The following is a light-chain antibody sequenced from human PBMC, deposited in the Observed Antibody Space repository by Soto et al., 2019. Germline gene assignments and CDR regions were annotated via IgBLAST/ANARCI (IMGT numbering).Light chain of an antibody. CDR1: SSNIGRNT. CDR2: SNN. V-gene: IGLV1-44*01. CDR3: ASWDDSLNGVV. J-gene: IGLJ2*01. Sequence: QSVLTQPPSVSGTPGQRVTISCSGNSSNIGRNTVNWYQQLPGTAPKLLIYSNNQRPSGVPDRFSGSKSGTSASLAISGLQSEDEADYYCASWDDSLNGVVFGGGTKLTVL.